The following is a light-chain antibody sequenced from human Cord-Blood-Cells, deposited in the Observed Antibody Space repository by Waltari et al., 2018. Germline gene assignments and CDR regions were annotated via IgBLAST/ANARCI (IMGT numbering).Light chain of an antibody. V-gene: IGLV2-14*01. J-gene: IGLJ1*01. CDR3: SSYTSSSTLDV. CDR1: SSDVGGYNS. CDR2: EVN. Sequence: QSALTQPASVSGSPGQAITNSCTGTSSDVGGYNSVSWYQQHPGKAPKLMIYEVNNRPSGVSDRFSGAKSSNTASLTISGLQAEDEADYYCSSYTSSSTLDVFGAGTKLTVL.